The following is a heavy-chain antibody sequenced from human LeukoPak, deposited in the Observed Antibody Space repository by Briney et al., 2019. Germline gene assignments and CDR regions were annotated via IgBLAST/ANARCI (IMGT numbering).Heavy chain of an antibody. J-gene: IGHJ6*03. CDR3: ARGVTGIYYYYYMDV. V-gene: IGHV1-2*02. D-gene: IGHD3-10*01. Sequence: ASVKVSCKASGYTFTGYYMHWVRQAPGQGLEWMGWVNPNSGDTNYAQKFQGRVTMTRDTSISTAYMELSGLRSDDTAVYYCARGVTGIYYYYYMDVWGKGTTVTVSS. CDR1: GYTFTGYY. CDR2: VNPNSGDT.